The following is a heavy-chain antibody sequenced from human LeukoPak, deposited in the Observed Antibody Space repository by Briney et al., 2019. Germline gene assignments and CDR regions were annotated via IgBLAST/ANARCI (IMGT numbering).Heavy chain of an antibody. D-gene: IGHD1-26*01. CDR1: GFTFSLYW. CDR2: TRNKANRYST. Sequence: GGSLRLSCAASGFTFSLYWMNWVRRAPGKGLEWVGRTRNKANRYSTEYAASVKGRFTISRDDSKNSLYLQMNSLKTEDTAVYYCARSPVGTTPFDYWGQGTLVTVSS. V-gene: IGHV3-72*01. CDR3: ARSPVGTTPFDY. J-gene: IGHJ4*02.